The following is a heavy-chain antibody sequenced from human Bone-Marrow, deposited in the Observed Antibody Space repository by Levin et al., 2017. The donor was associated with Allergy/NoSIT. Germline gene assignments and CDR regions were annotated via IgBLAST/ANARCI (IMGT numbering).Heavy chain of an antibody. CDR2: VDGSGAYT. V-gene: IGHV3-23*01. CDR1: GFTFTNYA. D-gene: IGHD5-24*01. CDR3: AKDLSRDGYNFGVFCFDD. Sequence: GGSLRLSCVVSGFTFTNYAMSWVRQAPGKGLEWVSAVDGSGAYTYYADSVAGRFTISRDSSKNTLYLQLNSLRAEDTAVYYSAKDLSRDGYNFGVFCFDDWGQGTLVTVSS. J-gene: IGHJ4*02.